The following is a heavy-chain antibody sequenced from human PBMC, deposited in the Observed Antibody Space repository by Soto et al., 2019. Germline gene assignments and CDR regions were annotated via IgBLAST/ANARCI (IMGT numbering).Heavy chain of an antibody. CDR3: AREGEAAHPYYCGMDV. Sequence: QVQLVQSGAEVKKPGSSVKVSCKASGGTFSSYAISWVRQAPGQGLEWMGGIIPIFGTANYAQKFQGRVTITADEATSTDYMELSSLRSEDTAVYYCAREGEAAHPYYCGMDVWGQGTTVTVSS. J-gene: IGHJ6*02. CDR1: GGTFSSYA. V-gene: IGHV1-69*01. D-gene: IGHD6-6*01. CDR2: IIPIFGTA.